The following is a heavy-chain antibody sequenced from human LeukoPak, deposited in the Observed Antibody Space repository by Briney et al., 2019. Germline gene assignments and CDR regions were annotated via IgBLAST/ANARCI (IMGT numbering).Heavy chain of an antibody. CDR3: ARISGALAAAGTYNWFDP. J-gene: IGHJ5*02. V-gene: IGHV3-23*01. D-gene: IGHD6-13*01. Sequence: SGGSLRLSCAASGFTFSSYAMSWVRQAPGKGLEWVSAISGSGGSTYYADSVKGRFTISRGNAKNSLYLQMNSLRAEDTAVYYCARISGALAAAGTYNWFDPWGQGTLVTVSS. CDR2: ISGSGGST. CDR1: GFTFSSYA.